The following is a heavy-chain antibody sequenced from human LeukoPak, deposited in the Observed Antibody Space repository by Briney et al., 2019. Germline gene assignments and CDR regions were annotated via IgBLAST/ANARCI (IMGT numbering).Heavy chain of an antibody. D-gene: IGHD6-13*01. CDR3: ARDAHSSSWT. CDR1: GFSFSSSW. J-gene: IGHJ4*02. CDR2: MNSDGSII. Sequence: GGSLRLSCAASGFSFSSSWMHWVRQAPGKGLVWVPRMNSDGSIITYADSVKGRFTTTRDNAKSTLFLQMNSLRADDTGAYFCARDAHSSSWTWGQGTLVTVSS. V-gene: IGHV3-74*03.